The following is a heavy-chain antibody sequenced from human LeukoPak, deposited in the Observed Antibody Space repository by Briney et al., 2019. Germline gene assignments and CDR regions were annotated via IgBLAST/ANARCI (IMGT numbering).Heavy chain of an antibody. Sequence: ASVKVSCKASGYTFTSYGINWVRQATGQGLEWMGWMNPNSGNTGYAQKFQGRVTMTRNTSISTAYMELSSLRSEDTAVYYCARGDIVVVPAAIRTSWFDPWGQGTLVTVSS. J-gene: IGHJ5*02. CDR3: ARGDIVVVPAAIRTSWFDP. CDR2: MNPNSGNT. D-gene: IGHD2-2*02. CDR1: GYTFTSYG. V-gene: IGHV1-8*01.